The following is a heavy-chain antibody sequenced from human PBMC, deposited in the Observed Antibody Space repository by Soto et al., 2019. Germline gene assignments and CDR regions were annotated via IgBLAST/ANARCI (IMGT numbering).Heavy chain of an antibody. Sequence: PGPGIEWMGGIIPTFGTANYALKFQPRVTITADKSTSTASMELSSVRSADTAVSYCARDRSDYYSGMDVWGQGTTVT. D-gene: IGHD3-3*01. V-gene: IGHV1-69*06. CDR3: ARDRSDYYSGMDV. CDR2: IIPTFGTA. J-gene: IGHJ6*02.